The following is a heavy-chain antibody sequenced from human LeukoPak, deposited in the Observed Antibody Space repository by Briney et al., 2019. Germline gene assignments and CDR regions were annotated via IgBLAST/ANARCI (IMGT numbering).Heavy chain of an antibody. V-gene: IGHV4-34*01. CDR2: INHSGST. CDR3: ARPHGSGYYHYYMDV. D-gene: IGHD3-10*01. J-gene: IGHJ6*03. Sequence: NPSETLSLTCAVYGGSFSGYYWSWIRQPPGKGLEWIGEINHSGSTNYNPSLKSRVTISVDTPKNQFSLKLSSVTAADTAVYYCARPHGSGYYHYYMDVWGKGTTVTVSS. CDR1: GGSFSGYY.